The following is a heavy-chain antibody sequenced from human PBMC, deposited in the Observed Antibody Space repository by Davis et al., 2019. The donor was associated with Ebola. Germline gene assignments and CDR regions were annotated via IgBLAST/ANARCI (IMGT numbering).Heavy chain of an antibody. CDR1: GFTFSSYS. J-gene: IGHJ6*02. CDR2: VSSSSSTI. V-gene: IGHV3-48*02. CDR3: ARVYFGGLNYYYYGMDV. D-gene: IGHD3-16*01. Sequence: GGSLRLSCAASGFTFSSYSMNWVRQAPGKGLEWVSYVSSSSSTIYYADAVKGRFTISRDNAKNSLYLQMNSLRDEDTAVYYCARVYFGGLNYYYYGMDVWGQGTTVTVSS.